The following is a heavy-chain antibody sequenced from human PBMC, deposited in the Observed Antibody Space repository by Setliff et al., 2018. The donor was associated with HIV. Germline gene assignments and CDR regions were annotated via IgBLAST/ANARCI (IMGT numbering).Heavy chain of an antibody. CDR3: AKQGYADSLYAFDV. V-gene: IGHV1-2*06. CDR1: GYTFTAYY. CDR2: IHPNTGST. Sequence: ASVKVSCKASGYTFTAYYIYWVRQAPGHGLELMGRIHPNTGSTNYLQKFQGRVSITRDTSMSTVYMTLTGLTSDDTAVYYCAKQGYADSLYAFDVWGQGTMVTVSS. J-gene: IGHJ3*01. D-gene: IGHD3-16*01.